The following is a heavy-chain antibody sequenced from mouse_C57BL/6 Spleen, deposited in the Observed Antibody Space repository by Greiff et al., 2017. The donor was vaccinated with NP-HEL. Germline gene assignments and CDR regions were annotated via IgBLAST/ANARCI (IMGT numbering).Heavy chain of an antibody. V-gene: IGHV1-50*01. J-gene: IGHJ4*01. CDR2: IDPSDSYT. CDR3: ARAYYSNYYAMDY. Sequence: VQLQQPGAELVKPGASVKLSCKASGYTFTSYWMQWVKQRPGQGLEWIGEIDPSDSYTNYNQKFKGKATLTVDKSSSTAYMQLSSLTSEDSAVYYCARAYYSNYYAMDYWGQGTSVTVSS. CDR1: GYTFTSYW. D-gene: IGHD2-5*01.